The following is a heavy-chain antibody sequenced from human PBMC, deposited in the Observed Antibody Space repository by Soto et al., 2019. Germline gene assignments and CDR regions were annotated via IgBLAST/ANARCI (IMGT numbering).Heavy chain of an antibody. CDR2: IYYSGST. CDR3: ARRYGPGFDY. J-gene: IGHJ4*02. CDR1: GGSISSYY. V-gene: IGHV4-59*08. Sequence: ETLSLTXTVSGGSISSYYWSWIRQPPGKGLEWIGYIYYSGSTNYNPSLKSRVTISVDTSKNQFSLKLSSVTAADTAVYYCARRYGPGFDYWGQGTLVTVSS. D-gene: IGHD4-17*01.